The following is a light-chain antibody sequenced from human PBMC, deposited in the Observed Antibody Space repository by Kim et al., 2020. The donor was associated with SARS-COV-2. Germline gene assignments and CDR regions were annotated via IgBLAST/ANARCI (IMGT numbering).Light chain of an antibody. Sequence: ETVLTQSPAILSLSLGERATLSCRASQSVGRYLAWYQHKHGQAPRLLIFDASSRAPGIPPKFSGSGSGTDFTLTINSLAPEDFAVYYCQHHSSWPLTFGGGTKVDIK. CDR1: QSVGRY. V-gene: IGKV3-11*01. CDR2: DAS. CDR3: QHHSSWPLT. J-gene: IGKJ4*01.